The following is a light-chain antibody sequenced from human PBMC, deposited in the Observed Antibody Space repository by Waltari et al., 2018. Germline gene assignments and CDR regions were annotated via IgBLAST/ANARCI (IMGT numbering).Light chain of an antibody. J-gene: IGKJ5*01. V-gene: IGKV3-11*01. CDR2: DAS. CDR1: QSVISY. CDR3: QQRYNWPPIT. Sequence: EIVMTQSPATLSVSPGERATLSCRASQSVISYLAWYQQKPGQSPRLLIYDASNRATGIPARFSGSGSGTDFTLTISSLEPEDFAVYFCQQRYNWPPITFGQGTRLEIK.